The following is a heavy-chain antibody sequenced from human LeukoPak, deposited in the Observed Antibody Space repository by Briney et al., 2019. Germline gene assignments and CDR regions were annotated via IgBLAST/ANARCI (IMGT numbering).Heavy chain of an antibody. J-gene: IGHJ4*02. CDR3: GRGMQLWVPFDY. CDR1: GRSTSSYY. Sequence: LETLSLTCTVSGRSTSSYYWSWIRQTPGKGLEWISYISDRGSTHYNTSLKSRVTLSVDTCKNQFSLNLSCVTAADTAVYYCGRGMQLWVPFDYWGQGTLVTVSS. D-gene: IGHD2-21*01. V-gene: IGHV4-59*01. CDR2: ISDRGST.